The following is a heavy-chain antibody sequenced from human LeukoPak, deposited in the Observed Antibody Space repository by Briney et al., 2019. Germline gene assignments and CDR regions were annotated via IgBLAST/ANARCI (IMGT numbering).Heavy chain of an antibody. J-gene: IGHJ4*02. CDR2: TSSSSSYI. D-gene: IGHD2-2*01. CDR3: AGRCSSTSCYDIEFDY. V-gene: IGHV3-21*01. Sequence: PGGSLRLSCAASGFTFSSYSMDWVRQAPGKGLEWVSSTSSSSSYIYHADSVKGRFTISRDNAKNSLYLQMNSLRAEDTAVYYCAGRCSSTSCYDIEFDYWGQGTLVTVSS. CDR1: GFTFSSYS.